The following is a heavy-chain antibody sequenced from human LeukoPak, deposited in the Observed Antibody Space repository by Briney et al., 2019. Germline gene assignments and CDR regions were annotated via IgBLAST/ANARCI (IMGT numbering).Heavy chain of an antibody. CDR1: GFTFSSYA. V-gene: IGHV3-23*01. CDR3: AKTRGGYSSDAFDY. J-gene: IGHJ4*02. Sequence: PGGSLRLSCAASGFTFSSYAMTWVRQAPGKGLEWVAVISGSRCTTTGSGSSSYYADSVKGRFTISRDNSKNTLYLQMNSLRAEDTAVYYCAKTRGGYSSDAFDYWGQGTLVTVSS. CDR2: ISGSRCTTTGSGSSS. D-gene: IGHD6-19*01.